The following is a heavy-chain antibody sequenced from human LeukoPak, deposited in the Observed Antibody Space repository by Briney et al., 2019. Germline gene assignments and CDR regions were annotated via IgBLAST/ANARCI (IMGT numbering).Heavy chain of an antibody. V-gene: IGHV1-18*01. CDR3: ARDRNSFGIASSSWSHDAFDI. J-gene: IGHJ3*02. CDR2: ISAYNGNT. D-gene: IGHD6-13*01. Sequence: ASVKVSCKASGYTFTSYGISWVRQAPGQGLEWMGWISAYNGNTNYAQKLQGRVTMTTDTSTSTAYMELRSLRSDDTAVYYCARDRNSFGIASSSWSHDAFDIWGQGTMVTVSS. CDR1: GYTFTSYG.